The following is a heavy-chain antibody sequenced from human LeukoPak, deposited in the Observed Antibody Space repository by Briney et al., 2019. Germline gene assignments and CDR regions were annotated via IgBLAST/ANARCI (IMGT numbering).Heavy chain of an antibody. CDR3: ARREGSGNYYSDY. D-gene: IGHD3-10*01. J-gene: IGHJ4*02. CDR2: ISGSSTYI. V-gene: IGHV3-21*01. Sequence: GGSLRLSCAASGFTFSSYSMTWVRQAPGKGLEWVSFISGSSTYINYADAVKGRFTISRDNAKNSLYLQMNSLRAEDTAVYYCARREGSGNYYSDYWGQGTLVTVSS. CDR1: GFTFSSYS.